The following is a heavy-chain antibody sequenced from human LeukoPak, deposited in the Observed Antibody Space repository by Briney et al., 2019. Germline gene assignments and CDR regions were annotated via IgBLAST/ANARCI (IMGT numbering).Heavy chain of an antibody. CDR2: INSDGSNT. Sequence: GGSLRLSCAASGFTFSSYWMHWVRQAPGKGLVWVSRINSDGSNTSYADSVKGRFTISRDNAKNTLYLQMNSLRAEDTALYYCAKDYGSGSPDYYYYGMDVWGQGTTVTVSS. D-gene: IGHD3-10*01. V-gene: IGHV3-74*01. CDR1: GFTFSSYW. J-gene: IGHJ6*02. CDR3: AKDYGSGSPDYYYYGMDV.